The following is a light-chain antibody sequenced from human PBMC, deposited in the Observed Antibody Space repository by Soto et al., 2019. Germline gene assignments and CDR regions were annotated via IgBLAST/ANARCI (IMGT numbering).Light chain of an antibody. J-gene: IGKJ1*01. CDR1: QSISSY. CDR3: QQSYITPWT. CDR2: AAS. V-gene: IGKV1-39*01. Sequence: DIQMTQSPSSLSASVGHRVTITCRARQSISSYLNWYQQKPGKAPKLLIYAASSLQSGVPSRFSGSGSGTDFTLTISSLQPEDFAAYYCQQSYITPWTFGQGTKVEIK.